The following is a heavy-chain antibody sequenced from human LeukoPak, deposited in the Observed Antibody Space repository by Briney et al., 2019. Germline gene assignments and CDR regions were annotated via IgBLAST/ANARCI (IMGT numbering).Heavy chain of an antibody. D-gene: IGHD1-7*01. CDR1: GFTFSSFE. CDR3: ARDSGNYLDAFDI. V-gene: IGHV3-48*03. Sequence: GGSLRLPCAASGFTFSSFEMNWVRQAPGKGLEWVSYITSSGSTTHYADSVEGRFTISRDNAKNSLYLQMNSLRAEDTAVYYCARDSGNYLDAFDIWGQGTMVTVSS. J-gene: IGHJ3*02. CDR2: ITSSGSTT.